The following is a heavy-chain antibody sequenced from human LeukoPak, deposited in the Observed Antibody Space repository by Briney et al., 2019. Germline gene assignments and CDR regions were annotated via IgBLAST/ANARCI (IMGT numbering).Heavy chain of an antibody. CDR3: AREFGYNELNFDY. V-gene: IGHV3-48*03. CDR2: ISSSGSDI. D-gene: IGHD5-24*01. J-gene: IGHJ4*02. CDR1: GFTFSNYE. Sequence: GGSLRLSCAASGFTFSNYEMHWVRQAPGKGLEWVSYISSSGSDIYYADSVKGRFTISRDNAKNSLYLHMNSLRAEDTAVYYCAREFGYNELNFDYWGQGTLVTVSS.